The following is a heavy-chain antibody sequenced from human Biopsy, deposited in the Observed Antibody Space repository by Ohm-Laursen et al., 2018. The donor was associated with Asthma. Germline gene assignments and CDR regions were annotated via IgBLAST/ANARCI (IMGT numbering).Heavy chain of an antibody. CDR3: ARESGQDSGGTGAFDR. CDR1: GFVFSQSG. V-gene: IGHV3-30*03. CDR2: ISSDGHNK. Sequence: SLRLSCVASGFVFSQSGIHWVRQAPGKGLEWVALISSDGHNKYYKDSVKGRFTISRDNSKLRLYLEINSLRVEDSAVYYCARESGQDSGGTGAFDRWGQGIMVAVSS. J-gene: IGHJ3*02. D-gene: IGHD4-23*01.